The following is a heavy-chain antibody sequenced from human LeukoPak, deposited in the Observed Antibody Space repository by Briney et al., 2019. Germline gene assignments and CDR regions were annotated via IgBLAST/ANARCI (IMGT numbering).Heavy chain of an antibody. V-gene: IGHV3-11*01. CDR2: INSSGGTI. D-gene: IGHD6-19*01. Sequence: GGSLRLSCAASGFTFSDYHMSWIRQASGKGLEWVSYINSSGGTISYADSVKGRFTISRDNAKKSLYLQMNSLRAEDTAVYYCARGPVSSSGFFGYWGQGTLVTVSS. CDR1: GFTFSDYH. J-gene: IGHJ4*02. CDR3: ARGPVSSSGFFGY.